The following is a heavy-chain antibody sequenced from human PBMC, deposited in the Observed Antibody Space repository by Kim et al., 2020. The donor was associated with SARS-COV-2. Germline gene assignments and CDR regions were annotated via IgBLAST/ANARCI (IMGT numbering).Heavy chain of an antibody. D-gene: IGHD3-22*01. J-gene: IGHJ4*02. V-gene: IGHV4-31*02. Sequence: SLNSRVTISVDTSKNPFSLKLSSVTAADTAVYYCARTRITMIVVVTHFDYWGQGTLVTVSS. CDR3: ARTRITMIVVVTHFDY.